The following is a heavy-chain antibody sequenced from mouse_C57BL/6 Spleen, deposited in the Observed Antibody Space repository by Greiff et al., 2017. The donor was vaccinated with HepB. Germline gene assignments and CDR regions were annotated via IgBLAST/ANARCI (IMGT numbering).Heavy chain of an antibody. J-gene: IGHJ4*01. D-gene: IGHD2-1*01. CDR2: IYPGSGST. CDR3: AKDYGNFYYAMDY. Sequence: VQLQQPGAELVKPGASVKMSCKASGYTFTSYWITWVKQRPGQGLEWIGDIYPGSGSTNYNEKFKSKATLTVDTSSSTAYMQLSSLTSEDSAVYDCAKDYGNFYYAMDYWGQGTSVTVSS. CDR1: GYTFTSYW. V-gene: IGHV1-55*01.